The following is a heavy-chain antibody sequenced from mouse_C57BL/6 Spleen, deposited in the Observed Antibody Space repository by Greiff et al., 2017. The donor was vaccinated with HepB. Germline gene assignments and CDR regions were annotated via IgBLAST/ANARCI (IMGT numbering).Heavy chain of an antibody. CDR2: IYPGSGNT. CDR1: GYSFTSYY. J-gene: IGHJ4*01. V-gene: IGHV1-66*01. CDR3: ARCGSSYDAMDY. D-gene: IGHD1-1*01. Sequence: QVQLKESGPELVKPGASVKISCKASGYSFTSYYIHWVKQRPGQGLEWIGWIYPGSGNTKYNEKFKGKATLTADTSSSTAYMQLSSLTSEDSAVYYCARCGSSYDAMDYWGQGTSVTVSS.